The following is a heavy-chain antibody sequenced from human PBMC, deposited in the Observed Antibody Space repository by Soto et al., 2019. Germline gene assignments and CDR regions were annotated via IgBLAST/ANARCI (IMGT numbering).Heavy chain of an antibody. CDR3: ARGGSTIFGVVIYYYYYGMDV. D-gene: IGHD3-3*01. J-gene: IGHJ6*02. CDR1: CGSFSGYY. CDR2: INHSGST. V-gene: IGHV4-34*01. Sequence: SETLSLTCAVYCGSFSGYYWSWIRQPPGKGLEWIGEINHSGSTNYNPSLKSRVTISVDTSKNQFSLKLSSVTAADTAVYYCARGGSTIFGVVIYYYYYGMDVWGQGTTVTVSS.